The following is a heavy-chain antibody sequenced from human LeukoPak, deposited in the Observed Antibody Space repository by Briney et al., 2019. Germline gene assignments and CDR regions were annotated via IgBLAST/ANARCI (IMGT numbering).Heavy chain of an antibody. CDR2: IFYSGST. Sequence: SETLSLTCTVSGGSISTSSYYWGWVRQPPGKGLEWIGNIFYSGSTYYSPSLKSRVTISLDTSRNQFSLKLSSVTAADTAVYYCARGDSSGYYSMEGAFDIWGQGTMVTVSS. D-gene: IGHD3-22*01. J-gene: IGHJ3*02. CDR1: GGSISTSSYY. CDR3: ARGDSSGYYSMEGAFDI. V-gene: IGHV4-39*07.